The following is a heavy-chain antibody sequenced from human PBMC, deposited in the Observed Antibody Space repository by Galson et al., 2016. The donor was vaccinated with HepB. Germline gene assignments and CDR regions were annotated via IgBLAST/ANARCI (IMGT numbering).Heavy chain of an antibody. V-gene: IGHV3-30-3*01. D-gene: IGHD2/OR15-2a*01. CDR1: GFSFSSYS. CDR3: AREDSVHHESSIYHGFHDS. Sequence: SLRLSCAASGFSFSSYSMHWVRQAPGKGLEWVAVISTDGNNAYFADSVKGRFTISRDTSKNTVELQMNSLGREDTAVYYCAREDSVHHESSIYHGFHDSWGQGTLVTVSA. J-gene: IGHJ4*02. CDR2: ISTDGNNA.